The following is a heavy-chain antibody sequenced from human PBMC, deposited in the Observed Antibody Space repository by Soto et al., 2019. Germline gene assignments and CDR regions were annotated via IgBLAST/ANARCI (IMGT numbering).Heavy chain of an antibody. J-gene: IGHJ4*03. CDR1: GDSVSSNSAG. CDR2: TYYRSKWYY. D-gene: IGHD1-26*01. Sequence: PSQTLSLTCAITGDSVSSNSAGWSWVRQSPSRGLEWLGRTYYRSKWYYEYAVSVRGRITINPDTSKNQYSLQLNSVTPEDTAVYLCARAEQHRMRTFDYRGQGTLVTVSS. V-gene: IGHV6-1*01. CDR3: ARAEQHRMRTFDY.